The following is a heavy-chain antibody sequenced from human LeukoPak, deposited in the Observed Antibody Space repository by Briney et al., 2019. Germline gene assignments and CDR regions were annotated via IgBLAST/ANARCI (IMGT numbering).Heavy chain of an antibody. CDR2: ISSSSSYI. CDR3: ASSFGSGSYYVDY. CDR1: GIDFNDFA. Sequence: GGSLRLSCAASGIDFNDFAMTWVRQAPGKGLEWVSSISSSSSYIYYADSVKGRFTISRDNAKNSLYLQMNSLRAEDTAVYYCASSFGSGSYYVDYWGQGTLVTVSS. D-gene: IGHD3-10*01. V-gene: IGHV3-21*01. J-gene: IGHJ4*02.